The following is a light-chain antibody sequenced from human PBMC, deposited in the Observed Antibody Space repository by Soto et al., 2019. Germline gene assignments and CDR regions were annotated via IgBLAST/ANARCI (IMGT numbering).Light chain of an antibody. V-gene: IGLV2-14*03. J-gene: IGLJ1*01. CDR3: SSYRDDRSYV. CDR1: RSDIGGYNY. CDR2: DAY. Sequence: QSALTQPASVSGSPGQSITISCIGTRSDIGGYNYVSWHQQHPGKAPKLMIYDAYERPFGVSHHFAGSKSGNTASLTISGLQNEDEGDYYCSSYRDDRSYVFGSGTKLTVL.